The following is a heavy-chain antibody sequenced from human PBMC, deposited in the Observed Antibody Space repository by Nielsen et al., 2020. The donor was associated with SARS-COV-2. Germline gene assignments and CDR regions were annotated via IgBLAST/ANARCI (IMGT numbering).Heavy chain of an antibody. CDR1: GGSFSGYY. CDR2: INHSGST. CDR3: ARRGYYGSGSHFDY. Sequence: SETLSLSCAVCGGSFSGYYWSWIRQPPGKGLEWIGEINHSGSTNYNPSLKSRVTISVDTSKNQFSLKLSSVTAADTAVYYCARRGYYGSGSHFDYWGQGTLVTVSS. J-gene: IGHJ4*02. D-gene: IGHD3-10*01. V-gene: IGHV4-34*01.